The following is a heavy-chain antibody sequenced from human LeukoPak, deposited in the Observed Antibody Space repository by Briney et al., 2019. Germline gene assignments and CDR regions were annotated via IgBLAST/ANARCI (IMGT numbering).Heavy chain of an antibody. CDR2: INYSGSS. D-gene: IGHD2-21*01. CDR3: ARLDCISDTCYNY. CDR1: GDSISSDY. V-gene: IGHV4-59*08. J-gene: IGHJ4*02. Sequence: SETLSLTCIVSGDSISSDYWSWIRQSPGRRLEWIGYINYSGSSEYNPSLKSRVTISVDRSKNQVSLKMRSVTAADTAVYYCARLDCISDTCYNYWALGALVTVSS.